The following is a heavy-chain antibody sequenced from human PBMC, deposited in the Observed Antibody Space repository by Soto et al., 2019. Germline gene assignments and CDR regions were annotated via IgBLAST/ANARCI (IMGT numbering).Heavy chain of an antibody. CDR3: AKDRSGDYRAY. Sequence: QVQLVESGGGVVQAGRSLRLSCAASGFTFSSSGMHWVRQTPGRGLEWVAVISYDGSNKYYADSVKGRFTISRDNSKNKLYLKMNSLRAEDTAVYYCAKDRSGDYRAYWGQGTLVTVSS. CDR1: GFTFSSSG. V-gene: IGHV3-30*18. D-gene: IGHD4-17*01. CDR2: ISYDGSNK. J-gene: IGHJ4*02.